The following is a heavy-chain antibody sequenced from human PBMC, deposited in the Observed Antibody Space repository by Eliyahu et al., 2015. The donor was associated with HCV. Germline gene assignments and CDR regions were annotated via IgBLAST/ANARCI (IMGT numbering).Heavy chain of an antibody. V-gene: IGHV1-46*01. D-gene: IGHD2-21*02. CDR1: GYTFPNYH. CDR2: INPSSGTT. Sequence: QVHLVQSGAEVKKPGAXXXVSCXAXGYTFPNYHLXWVRQAPGQGLEWMGVINPSSGTTTYAQKFQGRVTMTRDTSTSTVYMELSSLRSEDTAVYYCAREGCGGDCYGDYWGQGTLVTVSS. J-gene: IGHJ4*02. CDR3: AREGCGGDCYGDY.